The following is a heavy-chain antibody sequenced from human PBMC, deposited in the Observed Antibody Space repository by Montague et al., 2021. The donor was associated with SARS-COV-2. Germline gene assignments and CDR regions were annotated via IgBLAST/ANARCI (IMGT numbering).Heavy chain of an antibody. J-gene: IGHJ4*02. Sequence: SETLSLTCTVSGGSISSFYWSWIRQPPGKGLEWIGYISDSGSTNFNPSLTSRVTMSVDTSKNQFSLKVNSVTAADTAVYYCARHYSVTFTAVYWGQGTLVTVSS. CDR3: ARHYSVTFTAVY. CDR1: GGSISSFY. V-gene: IGHV4-59*08. D-gene: IGHD4-11*01. CDR2: ISDSGST.